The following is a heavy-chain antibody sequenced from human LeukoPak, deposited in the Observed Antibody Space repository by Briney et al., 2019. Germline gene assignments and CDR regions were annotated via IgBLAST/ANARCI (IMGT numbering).Heavy chain of an antibody. CDR1: GFSFSSYS. Sequence: GGSLRLSCAASGFSFSSYSMSWVRQAPGRGLEWASFISSISSTIYYADSVKGRFTISRDNAKNSLSLQMNSLRDEDTAVYYCARDGRPLDYWGQGTLVTVSS. CDR3: ARDGRPLDY. V-gene: IGHV3-48*02. CDR2: ISSISSTI. J-gene: IGHJ4*02.